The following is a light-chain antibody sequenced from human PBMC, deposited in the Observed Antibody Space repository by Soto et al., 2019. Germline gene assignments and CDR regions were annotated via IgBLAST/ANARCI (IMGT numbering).Light chain of an antibody. CDR2: GAS. Sequence: DIVLTQSQATLSLSPGERATLSCRASQSVTSNLAWYQQKPGQPPRLLAYGASTRATGVPARFSGSGSGTEFTLTISSLQSEDFAVYYCQQYNNWPPLTFGQGTKVDIK. CDR1: QSVTSN. V-gene: IGKV3-15*01. CDR3: QQYNNWPPLT. J-gene: IGKJ1*01.